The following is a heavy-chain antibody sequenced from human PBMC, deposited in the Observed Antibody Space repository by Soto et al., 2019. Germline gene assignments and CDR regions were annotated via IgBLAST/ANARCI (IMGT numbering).Heavy chain of an antibody. CDR2: ISAYNGNT. Sequence: QVQLVQSGAEVKKPGASVKVSCKASGYTFTSYGISWVRQAPGQGLEWMGWISAYNGNTNYAQKLQGRGTMTTDTSTRTAYMELRSLRSNDTAVYYCARDRVAAAGTGSNWFDPWGQGTLVTVSS. J-gene: IGHJ5*02. CDR1: GYTFTSYG. CDR3: ARDRVAAAGTGSNWFDP. D-gene: IGHD6-13*01. V-gene: IGHV1-18*01.